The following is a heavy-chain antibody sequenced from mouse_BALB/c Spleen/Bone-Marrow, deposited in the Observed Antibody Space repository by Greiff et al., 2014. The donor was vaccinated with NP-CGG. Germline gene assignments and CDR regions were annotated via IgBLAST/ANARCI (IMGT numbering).Heavy chain of an antibody. V-gene: IGHV1S30*01. J-gene: IGHJ3*01. D-gene: IGHD2-10*02. CDR2: INPYNGGT. Sequence: VQLKESGPELVKPGPPVKISCKASGYSFTGYYIHWVKQSHGKSLEWIGEINPYNGGTSYNQKFKGKATLTVDTSSSTAFMELHSLTSEDSLVYYCARQLYGNYAYWGQGTLVTVSA. CDR1: GYSFTGYY. CDR3: ARQLYGNYAY.